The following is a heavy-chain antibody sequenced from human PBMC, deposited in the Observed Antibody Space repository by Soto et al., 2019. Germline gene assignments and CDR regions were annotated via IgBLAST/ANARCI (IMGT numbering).Heavy chain of an antibody. CDR1: GGSFSGYY. V-gene: IGHV4-34*01. CDR2: INHSGST. CDR3: ARGHIAAAGGQDYYSYGMDV. D-gene: IGHD6-13*01. J-gene: IGHJ6*02. Sequence: SETLSLTCAVYGGSFSGYYWSWIRQPPGKGLEWIGEINHSGSTNYNPSLKSRVTISVDTSKNQFSLKLSSVTAADTAVYYCARGHIAAAGGQDYYSYGMDVWGQGTTDTVSS.